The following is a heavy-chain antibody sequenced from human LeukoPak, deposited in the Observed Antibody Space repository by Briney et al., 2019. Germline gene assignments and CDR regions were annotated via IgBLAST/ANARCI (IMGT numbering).Heavy chain of an antibody. CDR2: IKEDGSEK. D-gene: IGHD1-1*01. CDR1: GFTFSSNW. J-gene: IGHJ3*02. CDR3: ARDEYNWNVDAFDI. V-gene: IGHV3-7*01. Sequence: GGSLRLSCAASGFTFSSNWMSWVRQAPGNGLEWVANIKEDGSEKYYVDSVKGRFTISRDNAKNSLYLQMNSLRAEDTAVYYCARDEYNWNVDAFDIWGQGTVVTVSS.